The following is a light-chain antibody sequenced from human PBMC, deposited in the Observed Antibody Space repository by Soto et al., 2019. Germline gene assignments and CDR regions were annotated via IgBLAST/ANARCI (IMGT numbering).Light chain of an antibody. V-gene: IGLV1-51*02. CDR1: DSNIGNDH. Sequence: QSVLTQPPSVSAAPGQKVTISCSGSDSNIGNDHVSWYQQFPGTAPKLLIYENNKRPSGIPDRFSGSKSGTSATLDITGLQTGDEADYYCGTWDSGLSAGVIGGGTKPTVL. CDR2: ENN. CDR3: GTWDSGLSAGV. J-gene: IGLJ3*02.